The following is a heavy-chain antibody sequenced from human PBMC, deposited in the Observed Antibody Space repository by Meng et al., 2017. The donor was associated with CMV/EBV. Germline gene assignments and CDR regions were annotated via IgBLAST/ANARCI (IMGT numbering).Heavy chain of an antibody. Sequence: VGGHSVRNCRFCWGWVRQPPEKELEWCGDVFLGGNTYYNPSLKHRVTVSIEPSKNHVFLKVASVTAADTAVYYCARRSARLPNWFDPWGQGVLVTVSS. CDR1: GHSVRNCRFC. CDR2: VFLGGNT. V-gene: IGHV4-39*01. D-gene: IGHD2-15*01. CDR3: ARRSARLPNWFDP. J-gene: IGHJ5*02.